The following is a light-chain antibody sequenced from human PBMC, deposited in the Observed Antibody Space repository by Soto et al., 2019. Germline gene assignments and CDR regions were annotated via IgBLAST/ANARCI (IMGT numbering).Light chain of an antibody. CDR1: QSVSSN. CDR3: QQYNNWPRT. CDR2: AAS. J-gene: IGKJ1*01. V-gene: IGKV3-15*01. Sequence: EIVMTQSPATLSVSPGERATLSCRASQSVSSNLAWYQHKAGQAPSLLIYAASTRATGIPARFSGSGSGTEFTLTISSLQSEDFAVYYCQQYNNWPRTFGQGNKVEIK.